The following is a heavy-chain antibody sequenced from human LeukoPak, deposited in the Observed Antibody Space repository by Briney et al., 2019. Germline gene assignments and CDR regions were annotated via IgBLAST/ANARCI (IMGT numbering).Heavy chain of an antibody. CDR1: GGTLSSYA. J-gene: IGHJ6*02. CDR3: ARDMVAATPDPDYYYYYGMDV. Sequence: ASVKVSCKASGGTLSSYAISWVRQAPGQGLEWMGWINPNSGGTNYAQKFQGWVTMTRDTSISTAYMELSRLRSDDTAVYYCARDMVAATPDPDYYYYYGMDVWGQGTTVTVSS. D-gene: IGHD2-15*01. CDR2: INPNSGGT. V-gene: IGHV1-2*04.